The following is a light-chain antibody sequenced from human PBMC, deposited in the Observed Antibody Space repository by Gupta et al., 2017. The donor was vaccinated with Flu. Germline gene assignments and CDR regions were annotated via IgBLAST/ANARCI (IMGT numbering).Light chain of an antibody. CDR1: QSVGSSH. CDR3: QQYSSTVFT. V-gene: IGKV3-20*01. Sequence: GTLSLSPGERATLSCRASQSVGSSHLTWYQQKPGQAPRLLISGASSRATGIPDRFSGSGSGTDFTLTIKRLETEDFAVYYCQQYSSTVFTFGPGTTVEMK. J-gene: IGKJ3*01. CDR2: GAS.